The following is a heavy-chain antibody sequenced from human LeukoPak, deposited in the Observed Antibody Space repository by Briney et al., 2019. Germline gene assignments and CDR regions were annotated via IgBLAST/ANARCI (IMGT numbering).Heavy chain of an antibody. CDR3: ARESTAGYNSSWYGFRN. CDR2: IKEDGSEK. CDR1: GFTFSAYW. J-gene: IGHJ1*01. V-gene: IGHV3-7*01. Sequence: QTGGSLRLSCAASGFTFSAYWMSWVRQAPGKGLEWVANIKEDGSEKYYVDSMKGRFAISRDNAKNSLFLQMGSLRVEDTAVYYCARESTAGYNSSWYGFRNWGQGTLVSVSS. D-gene: IGHD6-13*01.